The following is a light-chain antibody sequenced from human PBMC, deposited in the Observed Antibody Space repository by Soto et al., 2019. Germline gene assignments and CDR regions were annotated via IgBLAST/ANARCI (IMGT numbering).Light chain of an antibody. V-gene: IGKV3-11*01. CDR1: QSVSSY. J-gene: IGKJ1*01. Sequence: PGERATLSCRASQSVSSYLAWYQQKPGQAPRLLIYDASNRATGIPARFSGSGSGTDFTLTISSLEPEDFAVYYCQQRSNWLTWTFGQGTKVDIK. CDR2: DAS. CDR3: QQRSNWLTWT.